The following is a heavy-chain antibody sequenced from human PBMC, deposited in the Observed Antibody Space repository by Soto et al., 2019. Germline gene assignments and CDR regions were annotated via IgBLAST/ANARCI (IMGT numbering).Heavy chain of an antibody. D-gene: IGHD5-18*01. CDR2: IIPIFGTA. CDR1: GGTFSSYA. J-gene: IGHJ6*02. Sequence: GASVKVSCKASGGTFSSYAISWVRQAPGQGLEWMGGIIPIFGTANYAQKFQGRVTITADESTSTAYMELSSLRSEDTAVYYCAREGVGDGYNPSYYYYGMDVWGQGTTVTVSS. V-gene: IGHV1-69*13. CDR3: AREGVGDGYNPSYYYYGMDV.